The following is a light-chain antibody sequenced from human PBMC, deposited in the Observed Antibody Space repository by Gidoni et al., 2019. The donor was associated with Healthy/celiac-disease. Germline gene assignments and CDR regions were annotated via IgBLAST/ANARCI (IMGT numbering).Light chain of an antibody. J-gene: IGKJ1*01. V-gene: IGKV3-20*01. CDR3: QQYGSSRT. Sequence: ETVLTQSPATLSLSPGERATLSCRASQSVSSSYLAWYQQKPGQAPRLLIYGASSRATGIPDRCSGSGSGTDFTLTISRLEPEDFAVYYCQQYGSSRTFGQGTKVEIK. CDR1: QSVSSSY. CDR2: GAS.